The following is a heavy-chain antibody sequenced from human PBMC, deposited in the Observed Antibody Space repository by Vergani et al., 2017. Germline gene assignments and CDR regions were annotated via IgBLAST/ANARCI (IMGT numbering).Heavy chain of an antibody. CDR1: GFSLSNARMG. Sequence: QVTLKESGPVLVKPTETLTLTCTVSGFSLSNARMGVSWIRQPPGKALEWLAHIFSNDEKSYSTSLKSRLTISKDTSKSQVVLTMTNMDPVDTATYYCARMCGSPYYYYYYGMDVWGQGTTVTVSS. J-gene: IGHJ6*02. D-gene: IGHD1-26*01. CDR3: ARMCGSPYYYYYYGMDV. CDR2: IFSNDEK. V-gene: IGHV2-26*01.